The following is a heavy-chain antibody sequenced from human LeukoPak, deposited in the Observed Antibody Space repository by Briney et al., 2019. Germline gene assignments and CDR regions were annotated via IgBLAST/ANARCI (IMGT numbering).Heavy chain of an antibody. CDR3: ARHPLGYCSSTSCYPFDY. D-gene: IGHD2-2*01. Sequence: PSETLSLTCAVYGGSFSGYYWSWIRQPPGKGLEWIGEINHSGSTNYNPSLKSRVTISVDTSKIQFSLKLSSVTAADTAVYYCARHPLGYCSSTSCYPFDYWGQGTLVTVSS. CDR1: GGSFSGYY. J-gene: IGHJ4*02. V-gene: IGHV4-34*01. CDR2: INHSGST.